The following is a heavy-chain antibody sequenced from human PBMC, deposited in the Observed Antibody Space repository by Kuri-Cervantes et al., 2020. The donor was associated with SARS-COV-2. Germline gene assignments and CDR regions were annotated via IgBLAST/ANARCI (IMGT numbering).Heavy chain of an antibody. CDR2: IVPIIGPV. J-gene: IGHJ3*02. D-gene: IGHD3-3*01. V-gene: IGHV1-69*11. CDR3: ARASSHYYDFWSGSYDAFDI. Sequence: SVKVSCKPSGGTFRSYAISWVRQAPGQGLEWVGRIVPIIGPVHYAQRFQGRLTITAHESTSTTYMELNILRYEDTAVYYCARASSHYYDFWSGSYDAFDIWGQGTMVTVSS. CDR1: GGTFRSYA.